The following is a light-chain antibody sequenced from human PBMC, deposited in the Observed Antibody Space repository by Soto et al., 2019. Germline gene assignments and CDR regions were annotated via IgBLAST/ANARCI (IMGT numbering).Light chain of an antibody. J-gene: IGLJ1*01. CDR1: SGDVGAYNF. Sequence: QSVLTQPASVSGSPGQSITISCTGTSGDVGAYNFVSWYQQHPGKAPKLIIYHVSDRPSGFSSRFSGSKSGNSASLTISGLHAGDEADYYCSSYAGSDTFVFGTGTKATVL. CDR2: HVS. V-gene: IGLV2-14*03. CDR3: SSYAGSDTFV.